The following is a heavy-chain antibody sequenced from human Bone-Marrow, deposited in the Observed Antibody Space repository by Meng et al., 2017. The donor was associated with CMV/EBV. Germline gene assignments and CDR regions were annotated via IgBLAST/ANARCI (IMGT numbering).Heavy chain of an antibody. Sequence: SVKVSCKASGGTFSSYAISWVRQAPGQGLEWMGGIIPIFGTANYAQKFQGRVTITTDESTSTAYMELSSLRSEDTAVYYCARDSPWTQLLPRYYYGMDVWGQGTTVTASS. V-gene: IGHV1-69*05. CDR3: ARDSPWTQLLPRYYYGMDV. J-gene: IGHJ6*02. CDR1: GGTFSSYA. D-gene: IGHD2-2*01. CDR2: IIPIFGTA.